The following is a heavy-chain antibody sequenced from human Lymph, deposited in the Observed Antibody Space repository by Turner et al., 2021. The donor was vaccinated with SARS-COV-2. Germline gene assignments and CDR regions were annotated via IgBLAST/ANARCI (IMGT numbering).Heavy chain of an antibody. V-gene: IGHV1-69*10. Sequence: QVQLVQSGAEGKKPGSSVQVSCKASGGTFSTYVISWVRQAPGQGLEGMGGIIPILGIANYAQKFQGRVTITADKSTSTAYMELSSPRSEDTAVYHCARRHSGNYDAFDIWGQGTMVTVSS. CDR2: IIPILGIA. CDR3: ARRHSGNYDAFDI. CDR1: GGTFSTYV. J-gene: IGHJ3*02. D-gene: IGHD1-26*01.